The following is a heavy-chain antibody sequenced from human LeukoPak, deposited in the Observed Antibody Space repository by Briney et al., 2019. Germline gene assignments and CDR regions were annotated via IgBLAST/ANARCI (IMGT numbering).Heavy chain of an antibody. CDR2: ISGSGGST. CDR1: GFTFSSYG. D-gene: IGHD6-13*01. J-gene: IGHJ4*02. V-gene: IGHV3-23*01. CDR3: AKRPSSSWPYYFDY. Sequence: GGSLRLSCAASGFTFSSYGTSWVRQAPGKGLDWVSAISGSGGSTYYADSVKGRFTISRDNSKNTLYLQMNSLSAEDTAVYYCAKRPSSSWPYYFDYWGQGTLVTVSS.